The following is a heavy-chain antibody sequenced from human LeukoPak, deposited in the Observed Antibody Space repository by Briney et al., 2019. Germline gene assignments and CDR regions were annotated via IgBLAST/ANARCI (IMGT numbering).Heavy chain of an antibody. D-gene: IGHD6-19*01. V-gene: IGHV4-38-2*02. CDR3: ARRHSSGWFYY. J-gene: IGHJ4*02. Sequence: PSETLSLTCTVSGYSISNGYYWDWIRQPPGRGLEWIGNIYRSGSTSYNPPLKSRVTISVDTSKNQFSLKVNSVTAADTAVYYCARRHSSGWFYYWGQETLVTVSS. CDR2: IYRSGST. CDR1: GYSISNGYY.